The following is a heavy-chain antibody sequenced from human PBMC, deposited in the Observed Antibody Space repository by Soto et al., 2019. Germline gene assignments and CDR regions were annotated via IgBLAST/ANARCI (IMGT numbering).Heavy chain of an antibody. CDR1: GGSISSYF. Sequence: SETLSLTCTVSGGSISSYFYIWVRQPPGKGLEWIGSVYYTGTTDYNPSLKSRVTISVDASKTQFSLNLRSVTAADTAVYYCARDLAAVPRAFDYWGRGTLVTVSS. D-gene: IGHD6-13*01. J-gene: IGHJ4*02. V-gene: IGHV4-59*01. CDR3: ARDLAAVPRAFDY. CDR2: VYYTGTT.